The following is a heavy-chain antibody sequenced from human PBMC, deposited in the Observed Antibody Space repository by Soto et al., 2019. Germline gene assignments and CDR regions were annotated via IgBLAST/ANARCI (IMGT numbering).Heavy chain of an antibody. J-gene: IGHJ5*02. V-gene: IGHV1-18*01. CDR2: INTYNGNR. D-gene: IGHD3-22*01. CDR3: PRDRLRGYDSSGFSS. CDR1: GYSFSSYG. Sequence: QVQLVQSGAELRKPGASVKVSCKASGYSFSSYGINWVRQVPGQGLEWMGWINTYNGNRNYAQKLEVRVTMTTATSTNTVYMELRSLKSDDTAIYYCPRDRLRGYDSSGFSSWGQGTLVTVSS.